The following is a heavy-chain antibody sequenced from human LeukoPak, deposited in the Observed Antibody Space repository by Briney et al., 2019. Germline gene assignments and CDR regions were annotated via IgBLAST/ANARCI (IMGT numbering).Heavy chain of an antibody. V-gene: IGHV3-30*03. J-gene: IGHJ4*02. Sequence: GGSLRLSCAASGFTFSSYGMHWVRQAPGKGLEWVAVISYDGSNKYYADSVKGRFTISRDNSKNTLYLQMNSLRAEDTAVYYCATYSSSCYWGRGTLVTVSS. CDR3: ATYSSSCY. CDR2: ISYDGSNK. D-gene: IGHD6-13*01. CDR1: GFTFSSYG.